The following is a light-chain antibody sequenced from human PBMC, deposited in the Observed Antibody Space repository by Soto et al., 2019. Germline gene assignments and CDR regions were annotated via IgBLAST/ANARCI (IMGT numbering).Light chain of an antibody. V-gene: IGKV3-20*01. CDR1: QSVSSSY. CDR2: GAS. Sequence: EMLLTQSPGTRSLSPGERATLSCRASQSVSSSYLAWYQQKPGQAPRLLIYGASSRATGIPDRFSGSGSGTDFTLTISRLEPEDFAVYYCQQYGSSLPWTFGQGTKVDIK. CDR3: QQYGSSLPWT. J-gene: IGKJ1*01.